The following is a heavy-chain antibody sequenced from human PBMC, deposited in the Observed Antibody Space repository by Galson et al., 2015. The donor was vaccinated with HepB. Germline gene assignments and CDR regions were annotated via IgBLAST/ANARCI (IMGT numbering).Heavy chain of an antibody. CDR3: ARDGDGAVEYDH. J-gene: IGHJ4*02. V-gene: IGHV3-7*01. CDR1: EFTFSTYW. Sequence: SLRLSCAASEFTFSTYWMSWVRQAPGKGLESVANINLDGSQTFYVDSVKGRFTISRDNAKDSLFLHMNSLRAEDTAVYYCARDGDGAVEYDHWGQGTLVTVSS. D-gene: IGHD6-19*01. CDR2: INLDGSQT.